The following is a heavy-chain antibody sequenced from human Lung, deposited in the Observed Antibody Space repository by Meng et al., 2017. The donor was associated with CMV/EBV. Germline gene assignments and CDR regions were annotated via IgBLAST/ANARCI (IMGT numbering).Heavy chain of an antibody. Sequence: GGSXRLXCAASGFTFSSSGMSWVRQAPGKGLEWVAAITASGGSTYHADSMKGRFTISRDNSKKMLYLQLNSLRVEDTAVYYCAKAFSSSWYGESYDYWAQGTXVTVSS. CDR2: ITASGGST. V-gene: IGHV3-23*01. CDR3: AKAFSSSWYGESYDY. J-gene: IGHJ4*02. D-gene: IGHD6-13*01. CDR1: GFTFSSSG.